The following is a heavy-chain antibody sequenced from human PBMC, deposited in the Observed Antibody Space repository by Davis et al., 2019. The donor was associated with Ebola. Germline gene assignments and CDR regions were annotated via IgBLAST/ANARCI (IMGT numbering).Heavy chain of an antibody. CDR1: GGSISSYY. CDR3: ARDGSGTGYYYYYGMDV. CDR2: IYYSGST. V-gene: IGHV4-59*01. J-gene: IGHJ6*02. D-gene: IGHD3-10*01. Sequence: SETLSLTCTVSGGSISSYYWSWIRQPPGKGLEWIGYIYYSGSTNYNPSLKSRVTISVDTSKNQFSLKLSSVTAADTAVYYCARDGSGTGYYYYYGMDVWGQGTTVTVSS.